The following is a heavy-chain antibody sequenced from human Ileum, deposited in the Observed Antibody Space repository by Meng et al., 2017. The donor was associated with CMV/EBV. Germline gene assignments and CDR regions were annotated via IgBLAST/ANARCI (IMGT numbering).Heavy chain of an antibody. V-gene: IGHV4-4*02. D-gene: IGHD6-19*01. Sequence: GDNIISSKWWKGGREPAGKGVEWIGKDEHSGTTKYNQSLKSRVTISVDKAKNQLSLKLNSVTAADTAVYYCARGGSGWDDNWFDPWGQGTLVTVSS. J-gene: IGHJ5*02. CDR2: DEHSGTT. CDR3: ARGGSGWDDNWFDP. CDR1: GDNIISSKW.